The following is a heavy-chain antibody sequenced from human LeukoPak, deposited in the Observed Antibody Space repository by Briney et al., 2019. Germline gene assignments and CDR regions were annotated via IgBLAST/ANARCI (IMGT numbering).Heavy chain of an antibody. CDR1: GFTFSSYA. V-gene: IGHV3-64*01. D-gene: IGHD3-10*01. CDR2: ISSNGGST. J-gene: IGHJ3*02. Sequence: GGSLRLSCAASGFTFSSYAMHWVRQAPGKGLEYVSAISSNGGSTYYANSVKGRFTISRDNSKNTLYLQMGSLRAEDMAVYYCARVGSVNAFDIWGQGTMVTVSS. CDR3: ARVGSVNAFDI.